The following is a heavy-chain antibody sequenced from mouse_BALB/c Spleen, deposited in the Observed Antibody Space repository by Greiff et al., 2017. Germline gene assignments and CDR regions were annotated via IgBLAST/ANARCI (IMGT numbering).Heavy chain of an antibody. CDR1: GFTFTDYY. V-gene: IGHV7-3*02. CDR3: ARDSEYYAMDY. Sequence: DVKLVESGGGLVQPGGSLRLSCATSGFTFTDYYMSWVRQPPGKALEWLGFIRNKANGYTTEYSASVKGRFTISRDNSQSILYLQMNTLRAEDSATYYCARDSEYYAMDYWGQGTSVTVSS. J-gene: IGHJ4*01. CDR2: IRNKANGYTT. D-gene: IGHD3-2*02.